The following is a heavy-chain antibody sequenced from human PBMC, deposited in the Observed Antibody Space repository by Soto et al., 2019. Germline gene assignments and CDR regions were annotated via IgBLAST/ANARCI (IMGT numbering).Heavy chain of an antibody. V-gene: IGHV3-9*01. J-gene: IGHJ4*02. Sequence: GGSLRLSCAASGFTFDDYAMHWVRQAPGKGLEWVSGIGWNSGSIGYADSVKGRFTISRDNAKNSLYLQMDSLSAEDTALYYCAKDSSSYYYGSGSSLDYWGQGTLVTVSS. CDR1: GFTFDDYA. D-gene: IGHD3-10*01. CDR2: IGWNSGSI. CDR3: AKDSSSYYYGSGSSLDY.